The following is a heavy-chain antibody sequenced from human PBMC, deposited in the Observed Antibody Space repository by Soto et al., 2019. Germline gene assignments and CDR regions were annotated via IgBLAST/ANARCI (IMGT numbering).Heavy chain of an antibody. Sequence: SETLSLTCTVSGGSISSGGYYWSWIRQHPGKGLEWIGYIYYSGSTYYNPSLKSRVTISVDTSKNQFSLKLSSVTAADTAVYYCAREPEVVPEWGYYYYMDVWGKGTTVTVSS. D-gene: IGHD2-2*01. V-gene: IGHV4-31*03. CDR3: AREPEVVPEWGYYYYMDV. CDR1: GGSISSGGYY. J-gene: IGHJ6*03. CDR2: IYYSGST.